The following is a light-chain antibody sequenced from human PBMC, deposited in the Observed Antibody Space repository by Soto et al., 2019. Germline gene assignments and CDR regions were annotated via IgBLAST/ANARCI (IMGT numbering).Light chain of an antibody. V-gene: IGKV1-33*01. Sequence: ETQMTHAPSSLFPPVVNGVTLTFQASQNINNYFSWYQQKPGRATKLLIYDASNLEAGVPSRFRGSGSGTDFTFTISRLQLEDIATYYCQQYENLPTFGQGTQLEIK. CDR3: QQYENLPT. CDR1: QNINNY. J-gene: IGKJ5*01. CDR2: DAS.